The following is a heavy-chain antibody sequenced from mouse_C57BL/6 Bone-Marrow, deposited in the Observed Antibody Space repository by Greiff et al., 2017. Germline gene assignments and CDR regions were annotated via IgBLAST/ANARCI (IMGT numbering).Heavy chain of an antibody. CDR3: ARGIYYWYFDV. Sequence: EVHLVESGGGLVKPGGSLKLSCAASGFTFSSYAMSWVRQTPEKRLEWVATISDGGSYTYYPDNVKGRFTISRDNAKNNLYLQMSHLKSEDTAMYYCARGIYYWYFDVWGTGTTVTFSS. J-gene: IGHJ1*03. D-gene: IGHD1-1*01. CDR1: GFTFSSYA. CDR2: ISDGGSYT. V-gene: IGHV5-4*01.